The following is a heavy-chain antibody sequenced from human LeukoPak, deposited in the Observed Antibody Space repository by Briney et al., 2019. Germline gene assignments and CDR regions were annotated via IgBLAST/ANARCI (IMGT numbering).Heavy chain of an antibody. Sequence: GESLKISCKASGYTFSSYWIRWVRQMPGKGLEWVSIIYPGDADTRYSPSFQGHVTVSADKSMSTAYLQWSSLKASDTALYYCARQRDGFFDYWGQGTLVTVSS. CDR1: GYTFSSYW. D-gene: IGHD5-24*01. CDR2: IYPGDADT. CDR3: ARQRDGFFDY. V-gene: IGHV5-51*01. J-gene: IGHJ4*02.